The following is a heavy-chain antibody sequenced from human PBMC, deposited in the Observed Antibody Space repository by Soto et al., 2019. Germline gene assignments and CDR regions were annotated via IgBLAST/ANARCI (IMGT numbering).Heavy chain of an antibody. CDR1: GGSISSYY. Sequence: SETLSLTCTVSGGSISSYYWSWIRQPPGKGLEWIGYIYYSGSTNYNPSLKSRVTISVDTSKNQFSLKLSSVTAADTAVYYCARVLGGGQQLVREDWFDPWGQGTLVTVSS. J-gene: IGHJ5*02. CDR2: IYYSGST. D-gene: IGHD6-13*01. V-gene: IGHV4-59*01. CDR3: ARVLGGGQQLVREDWFDP.